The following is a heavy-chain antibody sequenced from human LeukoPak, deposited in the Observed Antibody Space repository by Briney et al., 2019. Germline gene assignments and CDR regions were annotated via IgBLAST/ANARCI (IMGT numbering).Heavy chain of an antibody. CDR3: VRGSGPTVAYYRMDV. V-gene: IGHV3-23*01. D-gene: IGHD4-11*01. J-gene: IGHJ6*04. CDR1: GFTFSNYA. Sequence: PGESLRLSCAASGFTFSNYAMYWVRQPPGKELEWVSTIDASGGATYYADSVKGRFTISRDNSKNTLYLQMNSLRAEDTAVYYCVRGSGPTVAYYRMDVWGTGTTVSVSS. CDR2: IDASGGAT.